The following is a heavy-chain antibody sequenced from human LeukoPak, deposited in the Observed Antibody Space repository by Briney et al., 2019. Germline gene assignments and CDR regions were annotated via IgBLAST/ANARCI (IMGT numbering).Heavy chain of an antibody. CDR2: INSGGVT. D-gene: IGHD4-17*01. CDR1: GFTVSSNY. J-gene: IGHJ4*02. V-gene: IGHV3-66*01. Sequence: GGSLRLSCAASGFTVSSNYMSWVRQAPGKGLEWVSVINSGGVTYYADSVKGRFAISRDVAKNTLYLQMNSLRVEDTAVYFCAATVTKIRLHDCWGLGTLVTVSS. CDR3: AATVTKIRLHDC.